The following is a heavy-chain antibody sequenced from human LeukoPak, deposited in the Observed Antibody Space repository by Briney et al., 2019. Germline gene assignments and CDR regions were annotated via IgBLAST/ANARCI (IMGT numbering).Heavy chain of an antibody. Sequence: GGSLRLSCAASGFTFSNAWMSWVRQAPGKWLEWVGCIKSKTDGGTTDYAALVKGRFTISRDDSKNTLYLQMNSLKTEDTAVYYCTTLPQDIVVVPAAGGQGTLVTVSS. V-gene: IGHV3-15*01. J-gene: IGHJ4*02. CDR3: TTLPQDIVVVPAA. CDR1: GFTFSNAW. CDR2: IKSKTDGGTT. D-gene: IGHD2-2*01.